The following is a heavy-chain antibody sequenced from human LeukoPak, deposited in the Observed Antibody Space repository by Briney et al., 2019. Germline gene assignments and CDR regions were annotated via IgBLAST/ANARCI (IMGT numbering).Heavy chain of an antibody. J-gene: IGHJ4*02. CDR2: INWNGGST. D-gene: IGHD5-24*01. V-gene: IGHV3-20*04. CDR1: GFTFDDYG. Sequence: GGSLRLSCAASGFTFDDYGMSWVRQAPGKGLEWVSGINWNGGSTGYADSVKGRFTISRDNAKNSLYLQMNSLRAEDTAVYYCARGPRFLEMATIVSKFDSWGQGTLVTVSS. CDR3: ARGPRFLEMATIVSKFDS.